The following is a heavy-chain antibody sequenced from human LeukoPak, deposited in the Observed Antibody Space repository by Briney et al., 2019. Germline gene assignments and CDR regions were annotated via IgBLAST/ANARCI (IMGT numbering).Heavy chain of an antibody. CDR1: GGSISSYY. D-gene: IGHD3-22*01. J-gene: IGHJ4*02. Sequence: PSETLSLTCTVSGGSISSYYWSWIRQPPGKGLEWIGYIYYSGSTNYNPSLKSRVTISVDTSKNQFSLKLSSVTAADTAVYYCAREGGTYYYDSSGYYLFDYWGQGTLVTVSS. CDR2: IYYSGST. V-gene: IGHV4-59*01. CDR3: AREGGTYYYDSSGYYLFDY.